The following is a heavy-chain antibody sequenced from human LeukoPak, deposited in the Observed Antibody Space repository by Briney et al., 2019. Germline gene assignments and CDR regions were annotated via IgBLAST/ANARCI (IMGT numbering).Heavy chain of an antibody. Sequence: GESLKISCKGFGYSFTNYWIGWVRQMPGKGLEWMGIIYPGDSDTRYSPSFQGQVTISADKSISTAYLQWSSLKASDTAMYYCARQWGYYDFWSGYWDPFYYYYGMDVWGQGTTVTVSS. V-gene: IGHV5-51*01. CDR2: IYPGDSDT. CDR3: ARQWGYYDFWSGYWDPFYYYYGMDV. D-gene: IGHD3-3*01. CDR1: GYSFTNYW. J-gene: IGHJ6*02.